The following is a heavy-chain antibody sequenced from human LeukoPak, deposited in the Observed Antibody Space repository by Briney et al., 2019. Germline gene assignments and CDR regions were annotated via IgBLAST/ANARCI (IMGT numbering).Heavy chain of an antibody. D-gene: IGHD1-26*01. CDR2: ISWNSGTI. V-gene: IGHV3-9*01. J-gene: IGHJ4*02. CDR1: GFPFDDYA. Sequence: TGGSLRLSCAASGFPFDDYAMHWVRQAPGKGLEWVSSISWNSGTIGYADSVKGRFTISRDNAKNSLYLQMNSLRAEDTALYYCAKDVLGASFYYFDYWGQGTLVTVSS. CDR3: AKDVLGASFYYFDY.